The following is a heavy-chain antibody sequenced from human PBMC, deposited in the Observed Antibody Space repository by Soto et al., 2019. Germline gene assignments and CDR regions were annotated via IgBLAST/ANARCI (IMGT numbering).Heavy chain of an antibody. D-gene: IGHD2-8*02. J-gene: IGHJ6*02. Sequence: EVQLVESGGGLVQPGGSLRLSCAASGFTFSSYGMNWVRQAPGKGLEWVSYISSSSSTIYYADSVKGRFTISRDNSKNSLYLQMNTQRAEDTGVYYCASGRTDYYGYGMDVWGQGTTVTVSS. CDR2: ISSSSSTI. CDR3: ASGRTDYYGYGMDV. CDR1: GFTFSSYG. V-gene: IGHV3-48*01.